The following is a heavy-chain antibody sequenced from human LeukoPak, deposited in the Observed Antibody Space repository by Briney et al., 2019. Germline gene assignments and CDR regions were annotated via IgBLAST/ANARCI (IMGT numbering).Heavy chain of an antibody. Sequence: PSQTLSLTCAVSGGSISSGGYSWSWIRQPSGKGLEWIGYIYHSGSTYYNPSLKSRVTISVDRSKNQFSLKLSSVTAADTAVYYCARSICGGDCYHEYYFDYWGQGTLVTVSS. V-gene: IGHV4-30-2*01. CDR1: GGSISSGGYS. CDR3: ARSICGGDCYHEYYFDY. D-gene: IGHD2-21*02. J-gene: IGHJ4*02. CDR2: IYHSGST.